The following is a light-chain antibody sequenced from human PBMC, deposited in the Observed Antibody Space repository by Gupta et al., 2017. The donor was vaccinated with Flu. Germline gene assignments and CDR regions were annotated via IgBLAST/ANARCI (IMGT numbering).Light chain of an antibody. CDR1: QSLVASDGNTY. J-gene: IGKJ1*01. CDR3: GQGKHWPRT. CDR2: KVS. Sequence: DVMMTQSPLSLPVTLGQPTSISCRSSQSLVASDGNTYLNWFQQRPGQSPRRLIYKVSNRDSGVPGRFSGSGSGTDFTLNLSRGEAEDVGVYYCGQGKHWPRTFGQGTKVEIK. V-gene: IGKV2-30*01.